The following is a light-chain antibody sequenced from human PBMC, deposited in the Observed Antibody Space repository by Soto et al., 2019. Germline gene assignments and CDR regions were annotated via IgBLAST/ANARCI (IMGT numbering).Light chain of an antibody. J-gene: IGLJ1*01. Sequence: QSELTQPPSASGTPGQRVTISCSGSSSNIGSNPVNWYQQLPGTAPKLLIYSNYQRPSGVPDRFSGSKSGTSASLATSGLQSEDEADYYCAVWDDSLNGYVFGTGTKLTVL. CDR3: AVWDDSLNGYV. CDR2: SNY. CDR1: SSNIGSNP. V-gene: IGLV1-44*01.